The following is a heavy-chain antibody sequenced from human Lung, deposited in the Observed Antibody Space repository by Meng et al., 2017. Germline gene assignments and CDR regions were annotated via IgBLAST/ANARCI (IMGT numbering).Heavy chain of an antibody. J-gene: IGHJ4*02. CDR1: GYSFTTYG. CDR3: ARDERGGPYYFDY. V-gene: IGHV1-3*04. CDR2: INTDNGDT. Sequence: QVQLVQSGAEVKKPGASVKVSCQASGYSFTTYGMHWLRQAPGQRLEWMGWINTDNGDTHYSQKFRGRVTITRDTSARTAYMELSSLRSEDTAVYFCARDERGGPYYFDYWGQGTLVTVSS.